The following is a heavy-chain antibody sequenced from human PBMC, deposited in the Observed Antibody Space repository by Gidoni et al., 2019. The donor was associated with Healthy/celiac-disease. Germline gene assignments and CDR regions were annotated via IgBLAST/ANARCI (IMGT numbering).Heavy chain of an antibody. J-gene: IGHJ3*02. CDR1: GYTFPGYY. CDR3: ARTQKWEPLPAFDI. Sequence: QVQLVQSGAEVKKPVASVTVSFTASGYTFPGYYMHWVRQAPGPGLEWMGWINPNSGGTNYAQKFQGRVTMTRDTSISTAYMELSRLRSDDTAVYYCARTQKWEPLPAFDIWGQGTMVTVSS. D-gene: IGHD1-26*01. V-gene: IGHV1-2*02. CDR2: INPNSGGT.